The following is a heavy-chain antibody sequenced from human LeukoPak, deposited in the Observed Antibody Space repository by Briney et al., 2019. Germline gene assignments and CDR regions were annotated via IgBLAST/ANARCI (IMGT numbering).Heavy chain of an antibody. CDR2: IYYSGST. Sequence: PSETLSLTCTVSGGSISSYYWSWIRQPPGKGLEWIGYIYYSGSTNYNPSLKSRVTISVDTSKNQFSLKLTSVTAADTAVYYCARLQGGSTAVFDYWGQGTLVSVSS. D-gene: IGHD1-26*01. V-gene: IGHV4-59*01. CDR1: GGSISSYY. J-gene: IGHJ4*02. CDR3: ARLQGGSTAVFDY.